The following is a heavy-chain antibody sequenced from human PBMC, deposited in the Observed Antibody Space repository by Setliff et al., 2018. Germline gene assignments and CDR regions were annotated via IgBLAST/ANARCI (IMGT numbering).Heavy chain of an antibody. V-gene: IGHV7-4-1*02. CDR3: ARGRPKNYVWGSYDSFDI. Sequence: ASVKVSCKASGYTFKSYAMNWVRQAPGQGLQWMGWINTDTGNPTYAQGFTGRFVFSLDISVSTAYLQISSLKAEDTAVYYCARGRPKNYVWGSYDSFDIWGQGTMVT. J-gene: IGHJ3*02. D-gene: IGHD3-16*01. CDR2: INTDTGNP. CDR1: GYTFKSYA.